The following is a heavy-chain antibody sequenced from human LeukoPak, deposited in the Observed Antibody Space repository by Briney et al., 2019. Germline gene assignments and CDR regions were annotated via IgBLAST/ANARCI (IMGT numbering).Heavy chain of an antibody. D-gene: IGHD3-10*01. Sequence: GGSLRLSCAPSRFTFSHAWMSWVRQAPGTGLEWVGLIKSKSDGGTTDYAAPVKGRFTISRDDSENTLYLQMNSLKTEDTAVYYCSRYYNSAFDIWGQGTMVTVSS. CDR1: RFTFSHAW. CDR3: SRYYNSAFDI. V-gene: IGHV3-15*01. CDR2: IKSKSDGGTT. J-gene: IGHJ3*02.